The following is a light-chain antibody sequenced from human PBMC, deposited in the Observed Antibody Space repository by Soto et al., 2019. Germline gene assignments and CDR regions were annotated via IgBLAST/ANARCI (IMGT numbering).Light chain of an antibody. CDR2: DVA. CDR1: ISDVGGSNF. CDR3: VSYTSSTTYV. J-gene: IGLJ1*01. Sequence: QSALTQTSSVSDSPGQSITISCTGTISDVGGSNFVSWYQQHPGKPPKLIIYDVANRPSGVSNRFSGSKSGSTASLIISRLQTEDEADYCCVSYTSSTTYVFGTGTTVTVL. V-gene: IGLV2-14*03.